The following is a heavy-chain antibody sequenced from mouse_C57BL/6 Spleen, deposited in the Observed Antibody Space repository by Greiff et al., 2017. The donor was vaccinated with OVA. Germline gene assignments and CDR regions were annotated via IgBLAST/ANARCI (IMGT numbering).Heavy chain of an antibody. CDR2: ISPGDGDT. J-gene: IGHJ3*01. V-gene: IGHV1-82*01. D-gene: IGHD2-5*01. Sequence: QVQLKESGPELVKPGASVKISCKASGYAFSSSWMNWVKQRPGKGLEWIGRISPGDGDTNYNGKFKGKATLTADKSSSTAYMQLSSLTSEDSAVYFCARESNYAWFAYWGQGTLVTVSA. CDR1: GYAFSSSW. CDR3: ARESNYAWFAY.